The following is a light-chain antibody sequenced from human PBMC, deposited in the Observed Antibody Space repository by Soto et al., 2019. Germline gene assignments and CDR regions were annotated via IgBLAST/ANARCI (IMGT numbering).Light chain of an antibody. CDR2: EVT. CDR3: SSFTNMNTWV. CDR1: SSDVGGRDY. Sequence: QSALTQPASVSGSPGQSITISCTGSSSDVGGRDYVSWYQQHPGKAPKVIIYEVTRWPSGVSGRFSGSKSGNTASLTISGLQPEDEADYYCSSFTNMNTWVFGGGTKLTVL. V-gene: IGLV2-14*01. J-gene: IGLJ3*02.